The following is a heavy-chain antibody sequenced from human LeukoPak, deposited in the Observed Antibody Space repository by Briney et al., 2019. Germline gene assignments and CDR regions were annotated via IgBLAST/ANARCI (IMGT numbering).Heavy chain of an antibody. D-gene: IGHD6-13*01. V-gene: IGHV4-59*02. CDR2: IYHSGST. CDR3: ARSLQYSSSWYWFDP. Sequence: PSETLPLTCTVSGGSVTKYYWSWIRQPPGKGLEWIGYIYHSGSTFYNPSLKSRVTISIDTSKNQFSLKLSSVTAADTAVYYCARSLQYSSSWYWFDPWGQGTLVTVSS. CDR1: GGSVTKYY. J-gene: IGHJ5*02.